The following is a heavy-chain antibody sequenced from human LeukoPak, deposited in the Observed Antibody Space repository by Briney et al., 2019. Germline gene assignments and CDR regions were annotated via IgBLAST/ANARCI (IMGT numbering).Heavy chain of an antibody. V-gene: IGHV3-11*01. J-gene: IGHJ4*02. CDR1: GFTFSDYY. CDR2: ISSSGSTI. D-gene: IGHD5-18*01. CDR3: ARVGVSWYSYEFDY. Sequence: GGSLRLSCAASGFTFSDYYMSWIRQAPGKGLEWVSYISSSGSTIYYADSVEGRFTISRDNAKNSLYLQMNSLRAEDTAVYYCARVGVSWYSYEFDYWGQGTLVTVSS.